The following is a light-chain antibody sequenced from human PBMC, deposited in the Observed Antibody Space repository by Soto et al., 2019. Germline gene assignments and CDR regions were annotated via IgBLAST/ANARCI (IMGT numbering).Light chain of an antibody. J-gene: IGKJ2*01. CDR2: GAS. Sequence: DIQMTQSPSTLSASVGDRVPITCRASQTISNWLAWYQQKPGKAPKLLIYGASSLESGVPSRFSGSTSGTEFTLTISSLQPDDFATYYCQEYSTYQYTFGQGTKLEIK. V-gene: IGKV1-5*01. CDR1: QTISNW. CDR3: QEYSTYQYT.